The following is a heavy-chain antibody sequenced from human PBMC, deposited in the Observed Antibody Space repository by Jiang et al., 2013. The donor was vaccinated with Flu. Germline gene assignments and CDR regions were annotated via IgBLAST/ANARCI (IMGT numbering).Heavy chain of an antibody. V-gene: IGHV1-46*01. CDR1: GDTFTAYF. D-gene: IGHD2-21*01. CDR3: TRNSTYDAFDI. Sequence: SGAEVKKPGASVKVSRKASGDTFTAYFFHWVRQAPGQGFEWMGMINPSGGSVGHTQKFQGRVTMTRDTSAGTIYMELSSLRSEDTAVYFCTRNSTYDAFDIWGQGTMVTVSS. J-gene: IGHJ3*02. CDR2: INPSGGSV.